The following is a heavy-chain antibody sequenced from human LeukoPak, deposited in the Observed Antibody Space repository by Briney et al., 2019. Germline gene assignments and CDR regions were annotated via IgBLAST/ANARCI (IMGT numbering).Heavy chain of an antibody. CDR3: AGVESMAAPPDQ. J-gene: IGHJ4*02. CDR1: GFTFDDYG. V-gene: IGHV3-20*04. CDR2: TNWNGDNT. Sequence: GGSLRLSCAASGFTFDDYGMSWVRQAPAKGLEWLCGTNWNGDNTNYAGSVKGRFTISRDNAKNSLYLQMNSLTVEDTALYYCAGVESMAAPPDQWGQGTLVTVSS. D-gene: IGHD5-24*01.